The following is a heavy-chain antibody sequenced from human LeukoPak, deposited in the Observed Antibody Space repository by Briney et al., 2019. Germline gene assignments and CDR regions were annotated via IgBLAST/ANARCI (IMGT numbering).Heavy chain of an antibody. V-gene: IGHV3-20*04. CDR3: ARDRLGHSFSVSHFDL. D-gene: IGHD3-3*02. CDR1: GFTFVDYG. CDR2: INYNGAIT. J-gene: IGHJ4*02. Sequence: GGSLRLSCATSGFTFVDYGLSWVRRAPGKGLEWLCAINYNGAITDYADSVKGRFTISRDNATNSLYLRMDSLRAEDTALYYCARDRLGHSFSVSHFDLWGQGTLVTVSS.